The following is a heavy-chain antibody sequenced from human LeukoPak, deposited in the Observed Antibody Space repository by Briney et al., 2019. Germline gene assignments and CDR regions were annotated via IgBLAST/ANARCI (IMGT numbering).Heavy chain of an antibody. V-gene: IGHV1-69*02. J-gene: IGHJ5*02. D-gene: IGHD4-17*01. CDR1: GGTFSSYT. Sequence: SVKVSCKASGGTFSSYTISWVRQAPGQGLEWMGRIIPILGIANYAQKFQGRVTMTRNTSISTAYMELSSLRSEDTAVYYCAVNLMTTVMYNWFDPWSQGTLVTVSS. CDR2: IIPILGIA. CDR3: AVNLMTTVMYNWFDP.